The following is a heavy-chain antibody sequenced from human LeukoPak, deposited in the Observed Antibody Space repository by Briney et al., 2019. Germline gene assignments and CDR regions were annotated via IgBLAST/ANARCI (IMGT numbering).Heavy chain of an antibody. V-gene: IGHV1-8*01. CDR1: GYTSTSYD. Sequence: ASVKVSCKASGYTSTSYDINWVRQATGQGLEWMGWMNPNSGNTGYAQKFQGRVTMTRNTSISTAYMELSSLRSEDTAVYYCARGRYCTNGVCYTRPPFDYWGQGTLVTVSS. D-gene: IGHD2-8*01. CDR2: MNPNSGNT. CDR3: ARGRYCTNGVCYTRPPFDY. J-gene: IGHJ4*02.